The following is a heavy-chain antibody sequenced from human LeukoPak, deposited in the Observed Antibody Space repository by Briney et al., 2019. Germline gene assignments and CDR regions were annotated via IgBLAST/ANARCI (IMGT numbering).Heavy chain of an antibody. Sequence: GGSLRLSCAASGFTFRTYWMHWVRQAPGKGLVWVARIKGDGTSTTYADSVKGRFTISRDNAKNMLYLQMNSPRAEDTAVYYCARLSGGSFDYWGQGTLVTVSS. CDR2: IKGDGTST. V-gene: IGHV3-74*01. CDR1: GFTFRTYW. J-gene: IGHJ4*02. D-gene: IGHD2-15*01. CDR3: ARLSGGSFDY.